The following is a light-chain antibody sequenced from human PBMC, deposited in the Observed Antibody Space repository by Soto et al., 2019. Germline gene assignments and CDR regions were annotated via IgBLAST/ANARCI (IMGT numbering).Light chain of an antibody. CDR3: SSYTSSRTRV. Sequence: QSSLTQPASVSGSPGQSITISCTGTSSDVGGYNYVSWYQQHPGKAPKLMIYEVSNRPSGVSNRFSGSKSGNTASLTISGLQAEDEADYYCSSYTSSRTRVFGTGNKVT. CDR2: EVS. CDR1: SSDVGGYNY. J-gene: IGLJ1*01. V-gene: IGLV2-14*01.